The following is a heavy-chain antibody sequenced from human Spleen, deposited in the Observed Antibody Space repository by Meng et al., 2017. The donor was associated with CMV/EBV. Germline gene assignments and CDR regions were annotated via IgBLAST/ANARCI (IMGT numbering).Heavy chain of an antibody. J-gene: IGHJ3*01. CDR3: ARDAVVPAAHA. D-gene: IGHD2-2*01. Sequence: GESLKISCAASGFTFSSYWMSWVRQAPGKGLEWVANIKQDGSEKYYVDSVKGRFTISRDNAKNSLYLQMNSLRAEDTAVYYCARDAVVPAAHARGQGTMVTVSS. V-gene: IGHV3-7*01. CDR1: GFTFSSYW. CDR2: IKQDGSEK.